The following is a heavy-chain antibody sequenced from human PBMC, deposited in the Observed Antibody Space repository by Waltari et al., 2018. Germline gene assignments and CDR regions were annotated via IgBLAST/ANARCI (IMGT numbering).Heavy chain of an antibody. D-gene: IGHD2-15*01. V-gene: IGHV4-4*02. CDR1: GDSMSSTYW. J-gene: IGHJ4*02. CDR2: VHGSGRT. CDR3: ARDRGRGLYLDT. Sequence: QLQESGPGLVKPSGTLSLICAVSGDSMSSTYWWSWVRHTPGKGLEWIGQVHGSGRTNDTPSFAGRVTMSLDASAYHFALKLTSATAADTDLDFCARDRGRGLYLDTWGQGTLVTVSP.